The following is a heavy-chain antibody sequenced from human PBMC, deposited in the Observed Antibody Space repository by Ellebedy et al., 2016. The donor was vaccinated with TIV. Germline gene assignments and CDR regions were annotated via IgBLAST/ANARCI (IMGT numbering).Heavy chain of an antibody. J-gene: IGHJ4*02. CDR3: ARHYAPRIKMSGLDY. Sequence: GESLKISCKGSGYNFTNYWIGWVRQMPGKGLEWMGLIFPGDSDTTYSPSFQGQVTISADKSISAAYLQWSSLKASDTAIYYCARHYAPRIKMSGLDYWGQGTLLSVST. V-gene: IGHV5-51*01. D-gene: IGHD2-2*01. CDR2: IFPGDSDT. CDR1: GYNFTNYW.